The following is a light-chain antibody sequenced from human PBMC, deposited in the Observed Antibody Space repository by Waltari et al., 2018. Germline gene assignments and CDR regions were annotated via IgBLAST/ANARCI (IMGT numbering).Light chain of an antibody. CDR1: SSDFADFNY. V-gene: IGLV2-14*01. Sequence: QSALTQSASVSGSPGQSITISCTGTSSDFADFNYVSWYQQHPGKAPQLMIYAVSKRPSGVSNRFSGSKSGNTASLTISGRQAEDEADYYCSSYTSTWVFGGGTKLTVL. J-gene: IGLJ3*02. CDR2: AVS. CDR3: SSYTSTWV.